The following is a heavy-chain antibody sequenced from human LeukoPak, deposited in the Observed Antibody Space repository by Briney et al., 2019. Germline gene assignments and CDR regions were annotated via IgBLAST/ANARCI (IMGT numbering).Heavy chain of an antibody. CDR1: GGTFSNYA. J-gene: IGHJ4*02. V-gene: IGHV1-69*13. Sequence: ASVKVSCKTSGGTFSNYAINWVRQAPGQGLEWMGGIIPNFGTPNYAQKFQGRVTITADESTSTAYMDLSSPRSEDTAVYYCAAGLYYYESSGYYFYYWGQGTLVTVSS. D-gene: IGHD3-22*01. CDR2: IIPNFGTP. CDR3: AAGLYYYESSGYYFYY.